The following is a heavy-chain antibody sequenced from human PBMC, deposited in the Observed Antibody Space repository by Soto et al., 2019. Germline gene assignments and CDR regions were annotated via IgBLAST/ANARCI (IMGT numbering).Heavy chain of an antibody. D-gene: IGHD3-3*01. V-gene: IGHV3-9*01. CDR3: AKGRSVFGVVIIPDYDY. CDR1: GFTFDDYA. J-gene: IGHJ4*02. Sequence: EVQLVESGGGLVQPGRSLRLSCAASGFTFDDYAMHWVRQAPGKGLEWVSGISWNSGSIGYADSVKGRFTISRDNAKNSLYLQMNSLRAEDTALYYCAKGRSVFGVVIIPDYDYWGQGTLVTVSS. CDR2: ISWNSGSI.